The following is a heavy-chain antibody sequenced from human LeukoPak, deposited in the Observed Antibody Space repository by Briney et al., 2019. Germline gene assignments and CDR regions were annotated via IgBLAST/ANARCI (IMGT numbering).Heavy chain of an antibody. V-gene: IGHV3-23*01. Sequence: GGSLRLSCAASGFTFSSYAMSWVRQAPGKGLEWVSGISASGGSTYYADSVKGRFIISRDKSKDTLFLQMSSLRAEDTAVYYCAKLGGSRYLEFLSLGDWYFDLWGRGTLVTVSS. D-gene: IGHD3-3*01. J-gene: IGHJ2*01. CDR1: GFTFSSYA. CDR3: AKLGGSRYLEFLSLGDWYFDL. CDR2: ISASGGST.